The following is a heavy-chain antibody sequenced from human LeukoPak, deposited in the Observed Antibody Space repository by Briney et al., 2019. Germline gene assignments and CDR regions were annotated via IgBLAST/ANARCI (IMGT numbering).Heavy chain of an antibody. D-gene: IGHD3-16*02. V-gene: IGHV4-34*01. CDR3: ASMRRPRYDYVWGSYRDGLELIDY. J-gene: IGHJ4*02. CDR2: INHSGST. CDR1: GGSFSGYY. Sequence: SETLSLTCAVYGGSFSGYYWSWIRQPPGKGLEWIGEINHSGSTNYNPSLKSRVTISVDTSKNQFSLKLSSVTAADTAVYYCASMRRPRYDYVWGSYRDGLELIDYWGQGTLVTVSS.